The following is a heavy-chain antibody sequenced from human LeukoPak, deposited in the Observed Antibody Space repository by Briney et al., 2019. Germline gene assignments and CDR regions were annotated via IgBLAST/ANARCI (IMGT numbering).Heavy chain of an antibody. J-gene: IGHJ4*02. CDR2: IIPILGIA. D-gene: IGHD3-22*01. Sequence: SVKDSCKASGGTFSSYAISWVRQAPGQGLEWMGRIIPILGIANYAQKFQGRVTITADKSTSTAYMELSSLRSEDTAVYYCAREDYYDSSGYSQYFDYWGQGTLVTVSS. CDR3: AREDYYDSSGYSQYFDY. CDR1: GGTFSSYA. V-gene: IGHV1-69*04.